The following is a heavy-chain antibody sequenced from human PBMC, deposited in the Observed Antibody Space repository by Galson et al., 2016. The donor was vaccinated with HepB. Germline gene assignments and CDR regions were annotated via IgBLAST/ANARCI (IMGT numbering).Heavy chain of an antibody. CDR2: INPSGGST. J-gene: IGHJ4*02. D-gene: IGHD2-15*01. V-gene: IGHV1-46*01. CDR3: ARDPLFCSGGTCYRDAYHGPYY. Sequence: SVKVSCKASGYTFTSHYIHWVRQAPGQGLEWMGIINPSGGSTSSPQKFRGRVTVTRDTSTSTVYMELSSLRSEDTAVYYCARDPLFCSGGTCYRDAYHGPYYWGQGTLVTVSS. CDR1: GYTFTSHY.